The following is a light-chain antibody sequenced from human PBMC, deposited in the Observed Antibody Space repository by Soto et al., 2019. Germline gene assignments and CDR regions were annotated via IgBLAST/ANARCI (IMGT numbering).Light chain of an antibody. Sequence: DIQLTQSPSFLSASVGDRVTITCRASQDIDISLAWFQQRPGKAPKVLIYAASGLVTGVPPTFSGSGSGTEFTLTISSVQPDDFATYFCQHYDTFSWTFGQGTKVDIK. CDR3: QHYDTFSWT. CDR1: QDIDIS. V-gene: IGKV1-9*01. J-gene: IGKJ1*01. CDR2: AAS.